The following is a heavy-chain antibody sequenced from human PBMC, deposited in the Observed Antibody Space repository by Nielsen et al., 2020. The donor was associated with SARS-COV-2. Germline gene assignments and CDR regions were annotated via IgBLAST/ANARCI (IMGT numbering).Heavy chain of an antibody. CDR1: GFTFSSYG. CDR2: ISYDGSNK. Sequence: GGSLRLSCAASGFTFSSYGMHWVRQAPGKGLEWVAVISYDGSNKYYADSVKGRFTISRDNSKNTLYLQMNSLRAEDTAMYYCARSPDVFDIWGQGTMVTVSS. J-gene: IGHJ3*02. CDR3: ARSPDVFDI. V-gene: IGHV3-30*03.